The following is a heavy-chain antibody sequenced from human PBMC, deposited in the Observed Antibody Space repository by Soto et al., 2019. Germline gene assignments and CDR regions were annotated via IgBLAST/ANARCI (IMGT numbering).Heavy chain of an antibody. CDR2: IYWDDDK. V-gene: IGHV2-5*02. D-gene: IGHD3-3*01. CDR1: GFSLTTSGVG. J-gene: IGHJ4*02. CDR3: AHRVLRTVFGLVTTTAIYFDF. Sequence: QITLNESGPTVVRPTETLTLTCRFSGFSLTTSGVGVGWIRQSPGKAPEWLALIYWDDDKRYSASLKSRLTITKDTAKNQVVLTVSDLDLTDIATYYCAHRVLRTVFGLVTTTAIYFDFWGQGTPVAVSS.